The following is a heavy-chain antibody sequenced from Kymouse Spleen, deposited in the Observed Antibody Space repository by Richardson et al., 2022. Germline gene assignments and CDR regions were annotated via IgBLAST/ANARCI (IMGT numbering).Heavy chain of an antibody. Sequence: EVQLVESGGGLVKPGGSLRLSCAASGFTFSNAWMSWVRQAPGKGLEWVGRIKSKTDGGTTDYAAPVKGRFTISRDDSKNTLYLQMNSLKTEDTAVYYCTTSWIQLWSIDYWGQGTLVTVSS. CDR2: IKSKTDGGTT. J-gene: IGHJ4*02. CDR3: TTSWIQLWSIDY. D-gene: IGHD5-18,IGHD5-18*01. CDR1: GFTFSNAW. V-gene: IGHV3-15*01.